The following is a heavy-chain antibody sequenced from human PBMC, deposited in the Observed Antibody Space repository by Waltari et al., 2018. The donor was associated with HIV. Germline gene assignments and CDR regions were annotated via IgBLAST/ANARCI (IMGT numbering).Heavy chain of an antibody. CDR1: GFTFSHYG. Sequence: QVQLVESGGGVVQPGGSLRPSCAASGFTFSHYGMHWVRQAPGKGLEWVAFIRYDGSDKYYADFVKGRFTISRDNSKNTLYLQTNSLRAEDTAVYYCAKTTMVTPYYYYGVDVWGQGATVTVSS. CDR2: IRYDGSDK. CDR3: AKTTMVTPYYYYGVDV. V-gene: IGHV3-30*02. J-gene: IGHJ6*02. D-gene: IGHD5-18*01.